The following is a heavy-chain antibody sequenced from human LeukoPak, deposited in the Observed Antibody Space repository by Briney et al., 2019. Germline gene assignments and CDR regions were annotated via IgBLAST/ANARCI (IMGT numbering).Heavy chain of an antibody. J-gene: IGHJ5*02. CDR3: ARYLMSGPEHNRFDP. D-gene: IGHD1-14*01. V-gene: IGHV1-2*02. Sequence: ASVKVSCKASGYTFTGYYMHWVRQAPGQGLEWMGWINPNSGGTNYAQKFQGRVTMTRDTSISTAYVELSRLTSDDTAVYYCARYLMSGPEHNRFDPWGQGTLVTVSS. CDR1: GYTFTGYY. CDR2: INPNSGGT.